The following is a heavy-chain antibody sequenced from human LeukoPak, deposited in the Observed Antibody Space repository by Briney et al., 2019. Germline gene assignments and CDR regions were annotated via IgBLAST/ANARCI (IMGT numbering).Heavy chain of an antibody. CDR2: IYYSGSI. D-gene: IGHD1-26*01. Sequence: SETLSLTCTVSGGSISSYYWSWIRQPPGKGLEWIGYIYYSGSINYNPSLKSRVTISVDTSKNQFSLKLSSVTAADTAVYYCARDSGSNYGMDVWAKGPRSPSP. CDR1: GGSISSYY. V-gene: IGHV4-59*01. J-gene: IGHJ6*02. CDR3: ARDSGSNYGMDV.